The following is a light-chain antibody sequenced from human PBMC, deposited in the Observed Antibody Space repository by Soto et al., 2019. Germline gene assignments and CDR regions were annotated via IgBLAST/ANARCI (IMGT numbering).Light chain of an antibody. Sequence: HSVLTQPPSASVFPGQSVTISCTRTSSDVGGYNYVSWYQQHPGKAPKLMIYEVSRRPSGVPGRFSGSKSGNTASLTVSGLQAEDEADYYCSSYAGSNNYVFGTGTKVTVL. CDR1: SSDVGGYNY. V-gene: IGLV2-8*01. CDR3: SSYAGSNNYV. CDR2: EVS. J-gene: IGLJ1*01.